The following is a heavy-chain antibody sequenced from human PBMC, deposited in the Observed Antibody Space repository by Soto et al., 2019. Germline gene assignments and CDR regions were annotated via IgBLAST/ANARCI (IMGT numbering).Heavy chain of an antibody. J-gene: IGHJ5*02. V-gene: IGHV1-8*01. Sequence: ASVKVSCKASGYTFINYDINWVRQAPGQGLEWVGWMNPDSGNTGYAQNFQGRVTMTGNTSISSVYMELSSLTSEDTAVYYCARRKGSNGWFDLWGQGTLVTVSS. CDR2: MNPDSGNT. CDR3: ARRKGSNGWFDL. CDR1: GYTFINYD. D-gene: IGHD2-8*01.